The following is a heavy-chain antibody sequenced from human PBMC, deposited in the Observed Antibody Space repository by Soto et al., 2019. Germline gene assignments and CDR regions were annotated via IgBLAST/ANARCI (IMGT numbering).Heavy chain of an antibody. CDR1: GYTFTSYG. CDR2: ISAYNGNT. Sequence: VASVKVSCKASGYTFTSYGISWVRQAPGQGLEWMGWISAYNGNTNYAQKLQGRVTMTTDTSTSTAYMELRSLRSDDTAVYYCARDLGRSPSRYYYYYGMDVWGQGTTVTVSS. CDR3: ARDLGRSPSRYYYYYGMDV. D-gene: IGHD2-15*01. V-gene: IGHV1-18*01. J-gene: IGHJ6*02.